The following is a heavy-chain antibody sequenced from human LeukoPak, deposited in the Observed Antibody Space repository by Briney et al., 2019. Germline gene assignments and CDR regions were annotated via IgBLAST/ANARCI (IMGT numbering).Heavy chain of an antibody. J-gene: IGHJ6*03. V-gene: IGHV1-2*02. D-gene: IGHD6-19*01. Sequence: ASVKVSCKASGYTFTGYYMHWVRQAPGQGLEWMGWINPNSGGTNYAQKFQGRVTMTRDTSISTAYMELSSLRSEDTAVYYCAREGNHPAGYSSGWSASGMDVWGKGTTVTISS. CDR3: AREGNHPAGYSSGWSASGMDV. CDR1: GYTFTGYY. CDR2: INPNSGGT.